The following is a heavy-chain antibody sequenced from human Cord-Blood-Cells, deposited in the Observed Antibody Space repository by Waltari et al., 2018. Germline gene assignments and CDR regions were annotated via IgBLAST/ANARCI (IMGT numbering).Heavy chain of an antibody. D-gene: IGHD6-6*01. CDR1: GFTFSSYA. CDR3: AKERGYSSSYYFDY. CDR2: ISGSGGST. Sequence: ASGFTFSSYAMSWVRQAPGKGLEWVSAISGSGGSTYYADSVKGRFTISRDNSKNTLYLQMNSLRAEDTAVYYCAKERGYSSSYYFDYWGQGTLVTVSS. V-gene: IGHV3-23*01. J-gene: IGHJ4*02.